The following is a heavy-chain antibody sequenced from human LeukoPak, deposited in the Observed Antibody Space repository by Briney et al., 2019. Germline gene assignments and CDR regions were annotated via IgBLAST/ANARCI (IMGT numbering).Heavy chain of an antibody. Sequence: GGSLRLSCAASGFTFSKVWMTWVRQAPGKGLEWVGRIRSKTDGGASEYAAPVKGRFSISRDDSNNTLYLEMISLKAEDTAIYYCTTDVNRFMVTASSWGQGTLVTVSS. V-gene: IGHV3-15*01. CDR1: GFTFSKVW. CDR2: IRSKTDGGAS. D-gene: IGHD2-21*02. CDR3: TTDVNRFMVTASS. J-gene: IGHJ5*02.